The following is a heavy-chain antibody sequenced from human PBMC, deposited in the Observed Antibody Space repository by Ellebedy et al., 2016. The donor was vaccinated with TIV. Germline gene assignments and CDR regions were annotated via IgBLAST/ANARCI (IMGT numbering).Heavy chain of an antibody. CDR1: GFTFSSYA. CDR2: ISYDGSNK. CDR3: ASSRWELHSTFDY. V-gene: IGHV3-30-3*01. J-gene: IGHJ4*02. Sequence: GESLKISXAASGFTFSSYAVHWVRQAPGKGLEWVAVISYDGSNKYYADSVKGRFTISRDNSKNTLYLQMNSLRAEDTAVYYCASSRWELHSTFDYWGQGTLVTVSS. D-gene: IGHD1-26*01.